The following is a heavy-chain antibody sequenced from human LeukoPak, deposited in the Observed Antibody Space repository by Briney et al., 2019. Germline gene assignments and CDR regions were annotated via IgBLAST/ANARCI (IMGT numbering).Heavy chain of an antibody. CDR3: TKDHDGMHA. CDR2: ISVSGSRA. J-gene: IGHJ6*02. Sequence: GGSRRPSCAASGFTFSSNAMSWVRQAPGKGREWVSVISVSGSRAYYADFVKGRFTVSRDNSKNTVLLQMNSLRVEDTAVYYCTKDHDGMHAWGQGTTVTVSS. V-gene: IGHV3-23*01. CDR1: GFTFSSNA.